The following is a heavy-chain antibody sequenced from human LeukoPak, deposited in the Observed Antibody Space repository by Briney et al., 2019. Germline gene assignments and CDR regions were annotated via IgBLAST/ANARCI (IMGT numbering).Heavy chain of an antibody. CDR3: ARHGGQALSSGWLNWFDP. V-gene: IGHV4-59*08. CDR1: GGSMSGDF. J-gene: IGHJ5*02. D-gene: IGHD6-19*01. CDR2: IYSSGSP. Sequence: PSETLSLTCTVSGGSMSGDFWSWIRQPPGKGLQWIAYIYSSGSPRYNPSLKSRVTISVDPSKNQFSLRLTSVTAADTAVYYCARHGGQALSSGWLNWFDPWGQGTLVTVSS.